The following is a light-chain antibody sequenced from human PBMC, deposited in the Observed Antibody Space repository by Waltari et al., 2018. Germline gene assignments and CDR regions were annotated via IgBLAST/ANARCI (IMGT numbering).Light chain of an antibody. CDR3: QSADSSGTHWV. Sequence: SYELTQPPSVSVSPGQTARITCSGDALPKQYAYWYQQKPGQAPGLAIYKDSERPSGVPERFSGSSSGTTVTLTISGGQAEDEADYYCQSADSSGTHWVFGGGTKLIVL. V-gene: IGLV3-25*03. CDR1: ALPKQY. CDR2: KDS. J-gene: IGLJ3*02.